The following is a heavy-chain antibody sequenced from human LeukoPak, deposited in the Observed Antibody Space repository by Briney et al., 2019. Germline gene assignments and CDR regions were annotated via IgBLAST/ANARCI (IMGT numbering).Heavy chain of an antibody. D-gene: IGHD3-9*01. Sequence: PGGSLRLSCAASGFTFSSYWMSWVRQAPGKGLEWVANIKQDGSEKYYVDSVKGRFTISRDNAKNSLYLQMNSLRAEDTAVYYCAKGGPDILTGYHEPTFDYWGQGTLVTVSS. CDR3: AKGGPDILTGYHEPTFDY. CDR2: IKQDGSEK. J-gene: IGHJ4*02. V-gene: IGHV3-7*03. CDR1: GFTFSSYW.